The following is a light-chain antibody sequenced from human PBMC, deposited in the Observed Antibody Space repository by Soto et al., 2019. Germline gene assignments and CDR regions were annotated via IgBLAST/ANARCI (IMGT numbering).Light chain of an antibody. Sequence: QTVVTQEPSFSVSPGRTVTLTCGLSSGSVSTNYYPSWYQQTPGQAPRTLIYSTNTRSSGVPDRFSGSTLGNKAALTITGAQADDESDYYCVLYMGSGISVFGGGTKLTVL. CDR2: STN. CDR3: VLYMGSGISV. CDR1: SGSVSTNYY. V-gene: IGLV8-61*01. J-gene: IGLJ3*02.